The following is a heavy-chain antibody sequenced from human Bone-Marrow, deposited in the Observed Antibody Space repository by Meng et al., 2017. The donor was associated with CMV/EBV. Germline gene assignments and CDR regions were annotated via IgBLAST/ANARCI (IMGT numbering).Heavy chain of an antibody. Sequence: ASVKVSCKASGGTFSSYAISWVRQAPGQGLEWMGWINPNSGGTKYAQKFQGRVTMTRDTSISTAYMELSRLRPDDTAVYYCARWESRGWDGTAYYYGMDVWGQGTTVTVSS. CDR1: GGTFSSYA. V-gene: IGHV1-2*02. CDR3: ARWESRGWDGTAYYYGMDV. D-gene: IGHD6-19*01. J-gene: IGHJ6*02. CDR2: INPNSGGT.